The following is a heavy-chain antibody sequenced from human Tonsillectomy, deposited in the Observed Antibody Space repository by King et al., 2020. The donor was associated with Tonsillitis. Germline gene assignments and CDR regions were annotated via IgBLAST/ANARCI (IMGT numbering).Heavy chain of an antibody. V-gene: IGHV1-18*01. J-gene: IGHJ6*02. Sequence: QLVQSGAEVKKPGASVKVSCKASGYTFTNYGISWVRQAPGQGLEWMGWISAYNGNTNYAQELQGRVTMTTDTSTSTAYMEVRSLRSDDTAVDYWAREPRAITIYYYYYGMDVWGQGTTVTVSS. CDR3: AREPRAITIYYYYYGMDV. CDR1: GYTFTNYG. D-gene: IGHD3-3*01. CDR2: ISAYNGNT.